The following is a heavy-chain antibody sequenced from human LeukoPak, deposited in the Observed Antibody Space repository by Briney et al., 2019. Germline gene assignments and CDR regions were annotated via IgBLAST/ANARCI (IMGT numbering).Heavy chain of an antibody. Sequence: GASVKVSCKASGYTFTSYYMHWVRQAPGQGLEWMGIINPSGGSTSYAQKFQGGVTMTRDTSTRTVYMELSSLRSEDTAVYYCARDGYSYGQGRYYYYYYMDVWGKGTTVTVSS. CDR2: INPSGGST. J-gene: IGHJ6*03. CDR1: GYTFTSYY. V-gene: IGHV1-46*01. CDR3: ARDGYSYGQGRYYYYYYMDV. D-gene: IGHD5-18*01.